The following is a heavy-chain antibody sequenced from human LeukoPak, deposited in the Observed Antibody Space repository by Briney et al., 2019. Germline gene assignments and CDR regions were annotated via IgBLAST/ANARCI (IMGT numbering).Heavy chain of an antibody. Sequence: QTGGSLRLSCAASGFTFDDYAMHWVRQAPGKCLEWVSGISWNSGSIGYADSVKGRFTISRDNAKNSLYLQMNSLRAEDTAVYYCAKDLPYCSGGSCYAVSFDYWGQGTLVTVSS. CDR3: AKDLPYCSGGSCYAVSFDY. CDR2: ISWNSGSI. V-gene: IGHV3-9*01. D-gene: IGHD2-15*01. CDR1: GFTFDDYA. J-gene: IGHJ4*02.